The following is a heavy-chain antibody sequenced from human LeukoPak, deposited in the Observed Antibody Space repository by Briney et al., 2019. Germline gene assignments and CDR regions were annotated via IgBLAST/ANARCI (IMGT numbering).Heavy chain of an antibody. CDR3: ARGFVVVPAAIEDYYCMDV. CDR1: GGSFSRYY. Sequence: SSETLSLTCAVYGGSFSRYYWSWIRQPPGKGLEWIWEVNHSGSTNYNPSLKSRVTISVDTSKNQFSLKLSSVTAADTAVYYCARGFVVVPAAIEDYYCMDVWGKGTTVTVSS. J-gene: IGHJ6*03. CDR2: VNHSGST. V-gene: IGHV4-34*01. D-gene: IGHD2-2*01.